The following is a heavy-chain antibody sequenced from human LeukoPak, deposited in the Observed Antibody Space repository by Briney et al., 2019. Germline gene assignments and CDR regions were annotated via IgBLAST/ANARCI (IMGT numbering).Heavy chain of an antibody. D-gene: IGHD5-18*01. V-gene: IGHV3-23*01. CDR1: GFTFSSYA. CDR3: AKGLRGYSYGPYNWFDP. J-gene: IGHJ5*02. CDR2: ISGSGGST. Sequence: GGSLRLSCAASGFTFSSYAMSWVRQAPGKGLEWVSAISGSGGSTYYADSVKGRFTISRDNSKNTLYLQMNSLRAEDTAVYYCAKGLRGYSYGPYNWFDPWGQGTPVTVSS.